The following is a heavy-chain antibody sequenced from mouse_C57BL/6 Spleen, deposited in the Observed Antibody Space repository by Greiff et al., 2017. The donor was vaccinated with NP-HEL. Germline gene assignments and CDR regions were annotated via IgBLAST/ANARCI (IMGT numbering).Heavy chain of an antibody. Sequence: QVQLQQSGAELVKPGASVKLSCKASGYTFTSYWMHWVKQRPGQGLEWIGMIHPNSGSTNYNEKFKSKATLTVDKSSSTAYMQLSSLTSEDSAVYYCARSDDYGYFDVWGTGTTVTVSS. CDR1: GYTFTSYW. J-gene: IGHJ1*03. V-gene: IGHV1-64*01. CDR3: ARSDDYGYFDV. CDR2: IHPNSGST. D-gene: IGHD2-3*01.